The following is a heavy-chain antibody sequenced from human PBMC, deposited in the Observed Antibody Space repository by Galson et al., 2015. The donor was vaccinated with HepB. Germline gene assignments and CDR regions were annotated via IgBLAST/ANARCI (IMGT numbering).Heavy chain of an antibody. CDR3: AKDCYCSSTSCYFFCGAFDI. D-gene: IGHD2-2*01. CDR1: GFTFSSYG. Sequence: SLRLSCAASGFTFSSYGMHWVRQAPGKGLEWVAVISYDGSNKYYTDSVKGRFTISRDNSKNTLYLQMNSLRAEDTAVYYCAKDCYCSSTSCYFFCGAFDIWGQGTMVTVSS. CDR2: ISYDGSNK. V-gene: IGHV3-30*18. J-gene: IGHJ3*02.